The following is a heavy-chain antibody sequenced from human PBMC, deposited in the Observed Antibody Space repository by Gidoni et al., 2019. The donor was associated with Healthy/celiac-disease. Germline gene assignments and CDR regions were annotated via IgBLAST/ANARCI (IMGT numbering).Heavy chain of an antibody. CDR3: ARDRATHRYFQH. D-gene: IGHD3-10*01. CDR1: GFTFSDYY. J-gene: IGHJ1*01. CDR2: ISRSGSTI. V-gene: IGHV3-11*01. Sequence: QVQLVESGGGLVKPGGSMRLSCAASGFTFSDYYMSWIRQDPGKGLEWVSYISRSGSTIYYADSVKGRFTISRDNAKNSLYLQMNSLRAEDTAVYYCARDRATHRYFQHWGQGTLVTVSS.